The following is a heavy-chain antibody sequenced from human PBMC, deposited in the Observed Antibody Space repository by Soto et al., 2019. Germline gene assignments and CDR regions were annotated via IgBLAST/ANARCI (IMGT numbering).Heavy chain of an antibody. Sequence: QVQLVESGGGVVQPGRSLRLSCAASGFTFSSYGMHWVRQAPGKGLEWVAVIWYDGSNKYYADSVKGRFTISRDNSKNTLYVQINSLRAEDTTVYYCARGELGYCMSASCLRGLDPWGQGTLVTVSS. J-gene: IGHJ5*02. CDR1: GFTFSSYG. D-gene: IGHD2-2*01. CDR2: IWYDGSNK. CDR3: ARGELGYCMSASCLRGLDP. V-gene: IGHV3-33*01.